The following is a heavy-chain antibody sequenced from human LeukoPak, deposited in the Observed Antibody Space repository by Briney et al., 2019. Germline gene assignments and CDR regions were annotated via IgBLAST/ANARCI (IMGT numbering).Heavy chain of an antibody. V-gene: IGHV4-61*05. J-gene: IGHJ4*02. CDR2: IYSSGST. Sequence: SETLSLTCTVSGGSISSSNYYWGWIRQPPGKGLEWIGYIYSSGSTTYNPSLKSRVTISVDTSKNQFSLKLSSVTAADTAVYYCARLSPWEPDYWGQGTLVTVSS. D-gene: IGHD1-26*01. CDR3: ARLSPWEPDY. CDR1: GGSISSSNYY.